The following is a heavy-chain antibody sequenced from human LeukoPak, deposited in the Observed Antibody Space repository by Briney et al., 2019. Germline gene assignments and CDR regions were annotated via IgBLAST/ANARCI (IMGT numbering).Heavy chain of an antibody. CDR3: ATLYSNSQSLNSYYYMDV. Sequence: PSETLSLTCAVYGGSFSGYYWSWIRQPPGKGLEWIGEINHSGSTNYNPSLKSRVTISVDTSKNQFSLKLSSVTAADTAVYYCATLYSNSQSLNSYYYMDVWGKGTTVTVSS. D-gene: IGHD4-11*01. V-gene: IGHV4-34*01. J-gene: IGHJ6*03. CDR2: INHSGST. CDR1: GGSFSGYY.